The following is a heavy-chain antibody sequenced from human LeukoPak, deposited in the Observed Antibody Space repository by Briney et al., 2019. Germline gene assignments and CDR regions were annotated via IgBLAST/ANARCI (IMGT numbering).Heavy chain of an antibody. D-gene: IGHD3-22*01. CDR1: GGSISSSSYY. Sequence: PSETLSLTCTVSGGSISSSSYYWGWIRQPPGKGLEWIGSIYYSGSTYYNPSLKSRFTISVDTSTNQFSLKLSSVTAANTAVYYCARPRPDYFDNNGSLWGQGTLVTVSS. J-gene: IGHJ4*02. CDR3: ARPRPDYFDNNGSL. V-gene: IGHV4-39*01. CDR2: IYYSGST.